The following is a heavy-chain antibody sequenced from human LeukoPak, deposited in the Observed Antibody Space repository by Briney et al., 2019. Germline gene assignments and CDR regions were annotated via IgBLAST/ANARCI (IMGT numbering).Heavy chain of an antibody. D-gene: IGHD4-17*01. CDR3: ARGTVATTRSGFDY. CDR1: GGSISSYY. CDR2: IYYSVST. J-gene: IGHJ4*02. Sequence: NPSETLSLTCTVSGGSISSYYWTWIRQPPGRGLEWIGYIYYSVSTNYNPSLKSRVTISVDTSKNQFSLKLSSVTAADTAVYYCARGTVATTRSGFDYWGQGTLVTVSS. V-gene: IGHV4-59*01.